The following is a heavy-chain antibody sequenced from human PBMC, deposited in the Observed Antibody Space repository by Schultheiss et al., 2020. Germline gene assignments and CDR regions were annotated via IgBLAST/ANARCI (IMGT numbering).Heavy chain of an antibody. Sequence: GGSLRLSCTASGFTFSSYAMHWVRQAPGKGLEWVAVIWYDGSNKYYADSVKGRFTISRDNSKNTLYLQMNSLRAEDTAVYYCAKEGHSSGYHFPITGDMDVWGQGTTVTVSS. CDR1: GFTFSSYA. J-gene: IGHJ6*02. V-gene: IGHV3-30*02. CDR3: AKEGHSSGYHFPITGDMDV. CDR2: IWYDGSNK. D-gene: IGHD3-22*01.